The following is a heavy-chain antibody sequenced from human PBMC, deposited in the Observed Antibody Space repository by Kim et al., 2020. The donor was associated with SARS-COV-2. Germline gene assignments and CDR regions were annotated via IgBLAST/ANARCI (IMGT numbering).Heavy chain of an antibody. J-gene: IGHJ5*02. CDR3: ARGWGPMVRGVIPPDNWFDP. CDR1: GFTFSSYD. V-gene: IGHV3-13*01. D-gene: IGHD3-10*01. CDR2: IGTAGDT. Sequence: GGSLRLSCAASGFTFSSYDMHWVRQATGKGLEWVSAIGTAGDTYYPGSVKGRFTISRENAKNSLYLQMNSLRAGDTAVYYCARGWGPMVRGVIPPDNWFDPWGQGTLVTVSS.